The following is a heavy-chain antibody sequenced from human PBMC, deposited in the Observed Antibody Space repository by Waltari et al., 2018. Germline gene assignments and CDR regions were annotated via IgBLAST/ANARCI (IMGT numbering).Heavy chain of an antibody. Sequence: QVHLVQSGAEVKTPGASVKVSCKASAYTFSTYGLTWVRQAPGQGLEWLGWISAHAGNTNYAPSLQDRVTLTTDTSTYTAYMELNSLRPDDTAVYYCATAVGGNMEFDSWGHGSLVTVSS. CDR2: ISAHAGNT. CDR3: ATAVGGNMEFDS. V-gene: IGHV1-18*01. J-gene: IGHJ4*01. D-gene: IGHD6-19*01. CDR1: AYTFSTYG.